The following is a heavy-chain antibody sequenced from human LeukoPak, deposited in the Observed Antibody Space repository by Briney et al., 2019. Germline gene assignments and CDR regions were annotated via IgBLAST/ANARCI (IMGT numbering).Heavy chain of an antibody. CDR2: IYYSGST. D-gene: IGHD3-10*01. CDR1: GGSISSSSYY. CDR3: ASSRRITMVRGVIHNWFDP. J-gene: IGHJ5*02. V-gene: IGHV4-39*01. Sequence: PSETLSLTCTVSGGSISSSSYYWGWIRQPPGKGLEWIGSIYYSGSTYYNPSLKSRVTISVDTSKNQFSLKLSSVTAADTAVYYCASSRRITMVRGVIHNWFDPWGQGTLVTVSS.